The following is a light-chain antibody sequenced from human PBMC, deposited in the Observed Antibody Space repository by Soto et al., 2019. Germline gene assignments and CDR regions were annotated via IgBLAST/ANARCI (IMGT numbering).Light chain of an antibody. CDR1: QSITYT. J-gene: IGKJ1*01. V-gene: IGKV3-15*01. CDR2: CXS. CDR3: QQYNNGTWT. Sequence: IVVTQSPATRSVSRGGRATLSCSARQSITYTLAWYQQKPGQAPSVXIHCXSTRATGFPARLSGSGSGTDATLTISSLHSEYCSFYYCQQYNNGTWTFGQGTKVDIK.